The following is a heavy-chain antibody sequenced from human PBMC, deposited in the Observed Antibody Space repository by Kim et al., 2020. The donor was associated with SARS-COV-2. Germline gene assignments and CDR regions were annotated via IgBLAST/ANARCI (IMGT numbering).Heavy chain of an antibody. Sequence: GGSLRLSCAASGFTFSSYGMHWVRQAPGKGLEWVAVISYDGSNKYYADSVKGRFTISRDNSKNTLYLQMNSLRAEDTAVYYCAKEWGRSSGYQPSIWGQGTMVTVSS. V-gene: IGHV3-30*18. J-gene: IGHJ3*02. CDR2: ISYDGSNK. CDR1: GFTFSSYG. CDR3: AKEWGRSSGYQPSI. D-gene: IGHD3-22*01.